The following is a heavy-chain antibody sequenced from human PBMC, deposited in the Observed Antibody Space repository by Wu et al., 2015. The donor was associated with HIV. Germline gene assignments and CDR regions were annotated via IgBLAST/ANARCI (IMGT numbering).Heavy chain of an antibody. V-gene: IGHV1-18*01. CDR2: IGVSNGNT. CDR1: GYSFVRYS. J-gene: IGHJ4*02. D-gene: IGHD5-12*01. CDR3: VRKNGYSGYYPFDL. Sequence: QVQLVQSGGEVKKPGASVKVSCKASGYSFVRYSLNWVRQAPGQGLEWMGWIGVSNGNTIYAQKFQGRVIMTTDKPTSTVYMELKSLTSGDTAIYYCVRKNGYSGYYPFDLWGQGTLVTVSS.